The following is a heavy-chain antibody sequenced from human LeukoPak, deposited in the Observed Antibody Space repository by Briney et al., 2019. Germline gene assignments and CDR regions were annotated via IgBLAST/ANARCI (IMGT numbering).Heavy chain of an antibody. CDR2: ISSSSNDI. J-gene: IGHJ4*02. V-gene: IGHV3-21*01. CDR1: GFTFSSYA. Sequence: GGSLRLSCAASGFTFSSYAMSWVRQAPGKGLDWVSSISSSSNDIYYADSVKGRFIISRDNAKNSVHLQMNSLRAEDTAVYYCARDPWGRLGYWGQGTLVTVSS. CDR3: ARDPWGRLGY. D-gene: IGHD1-26*01.